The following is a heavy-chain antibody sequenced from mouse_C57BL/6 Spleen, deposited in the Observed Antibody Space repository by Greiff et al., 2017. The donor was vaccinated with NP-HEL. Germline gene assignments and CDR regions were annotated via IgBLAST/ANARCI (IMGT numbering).Heavy chain of an antibody. CDR2: IDPSDSYT. J-gene: IGHJ1*03. CDR3: ARVYYGSSYGYFDV. Sequence: VQLQQSGAELVRPGTSVKLSCKASGYTFTSYWMHWVKQRPGQGLEWIGVIDPSDSYTNYNQKFKGKATLTVDTSSSTAYMQLSSLTSEDSAVYYCARVYYGSSYGYFDVWGTGTTVTVSS. V-gene: IGHV1-59*01. CDR1: GYTFTSYW. D-gene: IGHD1-1*01.